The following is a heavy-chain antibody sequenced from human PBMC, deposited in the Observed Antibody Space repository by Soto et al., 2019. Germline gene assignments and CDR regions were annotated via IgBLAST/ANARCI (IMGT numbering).Heavy chain of an antibody. CDR1: GFTFSSYS. CDR3: ARDQPGYSYGYGLGY. J-gene: IGHJ4*02. Sequence: EVQLVESGGGLVKPGGSLRLSCAASGFTFSSYSMNWVHQAPGKGLEWVSSIGSSSSYIYYADSVKGRFTISRDNAKNSLYLQMNSLRVEDTAVYYCARDQPGYSYGYGLGYWGQGTLVTVSS. D-gene: IGHD5-18*01. CDR2: IGSSSSYI. V-gene: IGHV3-21*01.